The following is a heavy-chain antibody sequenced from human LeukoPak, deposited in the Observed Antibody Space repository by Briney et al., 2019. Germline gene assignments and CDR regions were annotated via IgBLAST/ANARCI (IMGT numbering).Heavy chain of an antibody. J-gene: IGHJ6*02. D-gene: IGHD5-12*01. Sequence: APVKVSCKASGYTFTGYYMHWVRQAPGQGLEWMGWINPNSGGTNYAQKFQGRVTMTRDTSISTAHMELSRLRSDDTAVYYCARGSGYDIDYYYYGMDVWGQGTTVTVSS. CDR2: INPNSGGT. CDR1: GYTFTGYY. CDR3: ARGSGYDIDYYYYGMDV. V-gene: IGHV1-2*02.